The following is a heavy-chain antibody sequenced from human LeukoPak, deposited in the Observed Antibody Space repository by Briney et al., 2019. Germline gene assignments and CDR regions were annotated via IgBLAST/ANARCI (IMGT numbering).Heavy chain of an antibody. V-gene: IGHV1-2*02. Sequence: ASVKVSCKASGYTFTGYYMHWVRQAPGQGLEWMGWINPNSGGTNYAQKFQGRVTMTRDTSISTAYMELSRLRFDDTAVYFCARDAIAVAGLGGYWGQGTLVTVSS. J-gene: IGHJ4*02. CDR3: ARDAIAVAGLGGY. CDR1: GYTFTGYY. D-gene: IGHD6-19*01. CDR2: INPNSGGT.